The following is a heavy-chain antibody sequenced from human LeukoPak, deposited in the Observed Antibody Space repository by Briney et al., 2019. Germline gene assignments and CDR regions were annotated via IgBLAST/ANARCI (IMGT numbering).Heavy chain of an antibody. CDR1: GFTFSSYA. Sequence: GGSLRLSCAASGFTFSSYAMSWVRQAPGKGLEWVSGISGSGGSTNYADSVKGRFTIARDSSKNTLYLQMNSLRAEDTAVYYCAKGPYGGWLDYWGQGTLVTVSS. CDR3: AKGPYGGWLDY. J-gene: IGHJ4*02. CDR2: ISGSGGST. V-gene: IGHV3-23*01. D-gene: IGHD5-18*01.